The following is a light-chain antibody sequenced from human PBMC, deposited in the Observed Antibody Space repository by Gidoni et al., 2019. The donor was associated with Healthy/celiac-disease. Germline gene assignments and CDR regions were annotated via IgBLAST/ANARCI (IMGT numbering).Light chain of an antibody. Sequence: EIFLSQSPVPLSLSPGESAPLSCRASQSVSSSYLAWYQQKPGQAPRLLIYGASSRATGITDRFSGSGSGTDFTLTSSRLEPEDVAVYYWQQYGSSPLFGPGTKVDIK. V-gene: IGKV3-20*01. CDR3: QQYGSSPL. CDR2: GAS. J-gene: IGKJ3*01. CDR1: QSVSSSY.